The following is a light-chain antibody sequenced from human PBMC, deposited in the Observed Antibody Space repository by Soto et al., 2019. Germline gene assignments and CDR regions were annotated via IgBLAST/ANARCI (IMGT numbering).Light chain of an antibody. CDR3: QQRSNWPPLT. Sequence: EIVLTQSPGTLSLSPGEGATLSCRSSQYIATSYLAWYQQRRGQAPSLLIYDASNRPTDIPARFSGSGSGTDFTLTISSLEPEDFAVYYCQQRSNWPPLTFGGGTKVDIK. CDR1: QYIATSY. J-gene: IGKJ4*01. CDR2: DAS. V-gene: IGKV3-11*01.